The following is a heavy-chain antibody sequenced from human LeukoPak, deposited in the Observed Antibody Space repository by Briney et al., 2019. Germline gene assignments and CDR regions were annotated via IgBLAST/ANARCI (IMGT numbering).Heavy chain of an antibody. CDR1: GGSISSGSYY. CDR2: IYTSGST. CDR3: ARDFGYSYGYNWFDP. V-gene: IGHV4-61*02. D-gene: IGHD5-18*01. J-gene: IGHJ5*02. Sequence: SETLSLTCTVSGGSISSGSYYWSWIRQPAGKGLEWIGRIYTSGSTNYNPSLKSRVTISVDTSKNQFSLKLSSVTAADTAVYHCARDFGYSYGYNWFDPWGQGTLVTVSS.